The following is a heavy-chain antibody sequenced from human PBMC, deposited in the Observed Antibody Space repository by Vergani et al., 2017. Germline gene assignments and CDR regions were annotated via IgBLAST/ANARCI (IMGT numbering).Heavy chain of an antibody. J-gene: IGHJ1*01. Sequence: QVQLVQSGAEVKKPGSSVKVSCKASGGTFSSYAISWVRQAPGQGPEWMGRIIPIFGTANYAQKFQGRVTITADESTSTAYMELSSLRSEDTAVYYCARPRFTPYCSGGSCHAEYFQHWGQGTLVTVSS. CDR3: ARPRFTPYCSGGSCHAEYFQH. CDR2: IIPIFGTA. CDR1: GGTFSSYA. D-gene: IGHD2-15*01. V-gene: IGHV1-69*13.